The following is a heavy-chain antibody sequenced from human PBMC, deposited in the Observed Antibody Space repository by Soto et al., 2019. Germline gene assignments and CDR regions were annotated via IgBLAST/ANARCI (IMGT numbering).Heavy chain of an antibody. CDR3: ATQTPCSSTHCNRDGFHI. CDR2: FDPEDGET. D-gene: IGHD2-2*01. V-gene: IGHV1-24*01. Sequence: GASVKVSCKVSGSTVIELSMHWVRQAPGRGLEWMGGFDPEDGETIYAQKFQDRVTMTEDRSRDIAYMDLGSLRSDDTAVYYCATQTPCSSTHCNRDGFHIWGQGTMVTVSS. CDR1: GSTVIELS. J-gene: IGHJ3*02.